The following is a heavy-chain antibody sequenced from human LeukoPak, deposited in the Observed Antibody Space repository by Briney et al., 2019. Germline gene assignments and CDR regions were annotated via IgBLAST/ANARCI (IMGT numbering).Heavy chain of an antibody. Sequence: SETLSLTCAVYGGSFSGYYWSWIRQPPGKGLEWIGEINHSGSTNYNPSLKSRVTISVDTSKNQFSLKLASVTVADTAVYFCARENGDYAFDHWGQGILVTVSS. V-gene: IGHV4-34*01. J-gene: IGHJ4*02. D-gene: IGHD4-17*01. CDR2: INHSGST. CDR3: ARENGDYAFDH. CDR1: GGSFSGYY.